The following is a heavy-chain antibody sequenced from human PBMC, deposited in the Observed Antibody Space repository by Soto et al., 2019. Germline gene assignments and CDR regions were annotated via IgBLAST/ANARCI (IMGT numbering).Heavy chain of an antibody. Sequence: QVQLVQSGAEVKKPGSSVKVSCKASGGTFSSYTISWVRQAPGQGLEWMGRIIPILGIANYAQKFQGRVTSTADKSTSTAYMELSSLRSDDTAVYYCARVRCSGGSCYLNYNWFDPWGQGTLVTVSS. D-gene: IGHD2-15*01. CDR2: IIPILGIA. J-gene: IGHJ5*02. CDR1: GGTFSSYT. V-gene: IGHV1-69*02. CDR3: ARVRCSGGSCYLNYNWFDP.